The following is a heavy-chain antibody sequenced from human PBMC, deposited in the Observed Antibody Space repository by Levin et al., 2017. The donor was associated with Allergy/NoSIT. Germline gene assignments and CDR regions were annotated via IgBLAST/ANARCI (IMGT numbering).Heavy chain of an antibody. D-gene: IGHD5-18*01. CDR1: GGSISSGGYS. V-gene: IGHV4-30-2*01. J-gene: IGHJ4*02. CDR3: ARVAGYSYGYYFAY. CDR2: IYLSGST. Sequence: SQTLSLTCAVSGGSISSGGYSWSWIRQPPGKGLEWIGNIYLSGSTYYNPSLKSRVTISVDRSKNQFSLNLSSVTAADTAVYYCARVAGYSYGYYFAYGGQGTLATVSS.